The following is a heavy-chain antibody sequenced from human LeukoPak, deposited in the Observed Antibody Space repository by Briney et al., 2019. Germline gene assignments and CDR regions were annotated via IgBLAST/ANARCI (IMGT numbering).Heavy chain of an antibody. Sequence: GASVKVSCKASGYTFTGYYIHWVRQAPGQGLEWMGWINPNSGGSNYAQKFQGRVTMTRDTSISTAYMELSRLRSDDTAVYYCARAFPKHSIAVAGTRSYYYYYGMDVWGQGTTVTVSS. V-gene: IGHV1-2*02. CDR2: INPNSGGS. CDR3: ARAFPKHSIAVAGTRSYYYYYGMDV. CDR1: GYTFTGYY. D-gene: IGHD6-19*01. J-gene: IGHJ6*02.